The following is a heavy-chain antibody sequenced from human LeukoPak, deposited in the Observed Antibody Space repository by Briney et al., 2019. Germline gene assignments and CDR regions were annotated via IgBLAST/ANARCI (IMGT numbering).Heavy chain of an antibody. Sequence: SETLSLTCAVYGGSFSGYYWSWIRQPPGKGLEWIGEINYSGSTNYNPSLKSRVTISVDTSKNQFSLKLSSVTAADTAVYYCARGQGSSSWYGTSYYFDYWGQGTLVTVSS. CDR1: GGSFSGYY. CDR3: ARGQGSSSWYGTSYYFDY. V-gene: IGHV4-34*01. CDR2: INYSGST. J-gene: IGHJ4*02. D-gene: IGHD6-13*01.